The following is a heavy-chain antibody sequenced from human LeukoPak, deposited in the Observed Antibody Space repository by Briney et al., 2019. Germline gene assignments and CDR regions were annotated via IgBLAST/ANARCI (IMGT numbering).Heavy chain of an antibody. CDR3: AKDQSSSWSIDAFDI. Sequence: GGSLRLSCAASGFTFSSYAMSWVHQAPGKGLEWVSAISGSGGSTYYADSVKGRLTISRDNSKNTLYLQMNSLRAEDTAVYYCAKDQSSSWSIDAFDIWGQGTMVTVSS. V-gene: IGHV3-23*01. CDR1: GFTFSSYA. CDR2: ISGSGGST. J-gene: IGHJ3*02. D-gene: IGHD6-13*01.